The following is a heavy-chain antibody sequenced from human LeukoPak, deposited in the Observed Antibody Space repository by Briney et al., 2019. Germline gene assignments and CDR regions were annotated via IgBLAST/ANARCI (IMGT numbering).Heavy chain of an antibody. J-gene: IGHJ6*02. CDR1: GGSISSGDYY. CDR2: IYYSGST. V-gene: IGHV4-30-4*01. Sequence: SETLSLTCTVSGGSISSGDYYWRWIRQPPGKGLEWIGYIYYSGSTYYNPSLKSRVTISVDMSKNQFSLKLSSVTAADAAVYYCARAGPDYGMDVWGQGTTVTVSS. CDR3: ARAGPDYGMDV. D-gene: IGHD3-10*01.